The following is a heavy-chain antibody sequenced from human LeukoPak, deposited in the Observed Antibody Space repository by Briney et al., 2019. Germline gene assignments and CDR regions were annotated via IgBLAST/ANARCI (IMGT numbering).Heavy chain of an antibody. Sequence: GGSLRLSCAASGFTFSSYAMSWVRQAPGKGREGVSAISGSGGSTYYADSVKGRFTISRDNSKNTLYLQMNSLRAEETAVYYCAKDFGKYYYDSTAWGQGTLVTVSS. CDR3: AKDFGKYYYDSTA. J-gene: IGHJ5*02. CDR1: GFTFSSYA. D-gene: IGHD3-22*01. CDR2: ISGSGGST. V-gene: IGHV3-23*01.